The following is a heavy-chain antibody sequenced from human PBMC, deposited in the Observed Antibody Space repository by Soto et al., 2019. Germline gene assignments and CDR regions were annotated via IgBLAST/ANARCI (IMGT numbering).Heavy chain of an antibody. J-gene: IGHJ4*02. CDR2: ISYDGNSK. CDR3: ARSYCGDDCALDH. Sequence: GGSLRLSCAASGFIFSNYVMHWVRQAPGKGLEWVTVISYDGNSKHYADSVKGRFTISRDNSKSTLYVQMNSLRAEDTAIYYCARSYCGDDCALDHCGQGTLLTVSS. D-gene: IGHD2-21*02. CDR1: GFIFSNYV. V-gene: IGHV3-30-3*01.